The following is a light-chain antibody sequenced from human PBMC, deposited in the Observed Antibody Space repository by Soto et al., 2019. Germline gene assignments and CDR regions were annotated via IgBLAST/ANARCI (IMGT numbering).Light chain of an antibody. CDR3: QQYSSLWA. V-gene: IGKV3-20*01. J-gene: IGKJ1*01. CDR2: GAS. CDR1: QSVSNNY. Sequence: EIVLTQSPGILSLSPGERATLCCRTSQSVSNNYLAWYQQKPGQDPXLLIYGASSRATGIPDRFSGSGSGTEFTLSISRLEPEDFAVYYCQQYSSLWAFGQGTKVDIK.